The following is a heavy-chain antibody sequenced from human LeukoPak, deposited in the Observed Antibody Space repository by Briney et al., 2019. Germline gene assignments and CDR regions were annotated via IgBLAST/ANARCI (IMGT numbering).Heavy chain of an antibody. CDR3: ARGGLRSTYYYYGMDD. D-gene: IGHD4-17*01. J-gene: IGHJ6*02. CDR1: GGSISSGDYY. CDR2: IYYSGST. Sequence: SETLSLTCTVSGGSISSGDYYWSWIRQPPGKGLEWIGYIYYSGSTYYNPSLKSRVTISVDTSKNQFSLKLSSVTAADTAVYYCARGGLRSTYYYYGMDDWGQGTTVTVSS. V-gene: IGHV4-30-4*01.